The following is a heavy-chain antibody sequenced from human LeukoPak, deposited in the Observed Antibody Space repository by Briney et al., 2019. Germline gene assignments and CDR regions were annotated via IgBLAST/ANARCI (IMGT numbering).Heavy chain of an antibody. J-gene: IGHJ4*02. Sequence: SETLSLTCTVSGGSIGSYYWSWIRQPPGKGLEWIGYIYDSGSTNYNPSLKSRVTISVDTSKNQFSLKLSSVTAADTAVYYRARATIVGATYFDYWGQGTLVTVPS. D-gene: IGHD1-26*01. CDR3: ARATIVGATYFDY. V-gene: IGHV4-59*01. CDR2: IYDSGST. CDR1: GGSIGSYY.